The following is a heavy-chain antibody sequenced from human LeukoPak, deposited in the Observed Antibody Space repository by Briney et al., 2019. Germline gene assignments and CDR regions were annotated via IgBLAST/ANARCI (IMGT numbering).Heavy chain of an antibody. Sequence: SETLSLTCTVSGGSVSSSIYYWGWIRQPPGKGLEWIGSIYYSGSTSYNPSLKSRVTISVDTSKNQFSLKLTSVTAADTAVYYCASRNDILTGYVFDFWGQGTPVTVSS. CDR3: ASRNDILTGYVFDF. J-gene: IGHJ4*02. V-gene: IGHV4-39*01. D-gene: IGHD3-9*01. CDR1: GGSVSSSIYY. CDR2: IYYSGST.